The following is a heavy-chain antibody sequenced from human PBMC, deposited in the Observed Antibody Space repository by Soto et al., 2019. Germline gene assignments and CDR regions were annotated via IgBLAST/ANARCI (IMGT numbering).Heavy chain of an antibody. Sequence: PGESLTISCKGSGYSFTSYWIGWVRQMPGKGLEWMGIIYPGDSDTRYSPSFQGQVTISADKSISTAYLQWSSLKASDTAMYYCAGPRDLYYDRSAAFDIWGQGQWSP. D-gene: IGHD3-22*01. CDR1: GYSFTSYW. J-gene: IGHJ3*02. CDR2: IYPGDSDT. V-gene: IGHV5-51*01. CDR3: AGPRDLYYDRSAAFDI.